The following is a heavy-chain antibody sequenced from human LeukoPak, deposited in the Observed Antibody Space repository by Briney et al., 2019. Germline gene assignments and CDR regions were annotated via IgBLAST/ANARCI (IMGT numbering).Heavy chain of an antibody. D-gene: IGHD2-2*02. CDR3: ARVGGGRYCSSTSCYMRGWFDP. CDR2: IIPIFGTA. V-gene: IGHV1-69*01. CDR1: RGTFSNYA. Sequence: GSSVKVSCKASRGTFSNYAISWVRQAPGQGLEWMGGIIPIFGTANYAQKFQGRVTISADESTSTAFMELSSLRSEDTAVYYCARVGGGRYCSSTSCYMRGWFDPWGQGTLVTVSS. J-gene: IGHJ5*02.